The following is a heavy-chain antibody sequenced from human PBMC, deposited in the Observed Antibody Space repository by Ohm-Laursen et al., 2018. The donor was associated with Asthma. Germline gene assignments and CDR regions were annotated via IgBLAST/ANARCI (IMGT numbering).Heavy chain of an antibody. CDR2: IWYDGSNK. CDR1: GFTFSSYG. CDR3: ARDRRDGYNPYFDY. V-gene: IGHV3-33*01. Sequence: SSLRLSCTASGFTFSSYGMHWVRQAPGKGLEWVAVIWYDGSNKYYADSVKGRFTISRDNSKNTLYLQMNSLRAEDTAVYYCARDRRDGYNPYFDYWGQGTLVTVSS. J-gene: IGHJ4*02. D-gene: IGHD5-24*01.